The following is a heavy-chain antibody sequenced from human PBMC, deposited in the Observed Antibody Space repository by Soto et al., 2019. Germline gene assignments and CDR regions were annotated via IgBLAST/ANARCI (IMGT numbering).Heavy chain of an antibody. J-gene: IGHJ4*02. CDR2: IKQDGSEK. Sequence: GGCLRLSCAAAGFTVSGYWMSWVRQAPGKGLEWVANIKQDGSEKYYVDSVKGRFTISRDNAKNSLYLQMNSLRAEDTAVYYCARGDGGSYWGQGTLVTVSS. CDR1: GFTVSGYW. CDR3: ARGDGGSY. V-gene: IGHV3-7*04. D-gene: IGHD2-21*02.